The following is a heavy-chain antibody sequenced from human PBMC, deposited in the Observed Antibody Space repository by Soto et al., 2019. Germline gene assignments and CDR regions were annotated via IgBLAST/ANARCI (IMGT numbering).Heavy chain of an antibody. CDR2: IYYTGST. J-gene: IGHJ2*01. V-gene: IGHV4-61*01. CDR3: ARETGSARYNWNDHRADWYFAL. Sequence: QVQLQESGPGLVKPSETLSLTCTVSGGSVSSGSYYWSWIRQPPGKGLEWIGYIYYTGSTNYNPSLVRRITTSVDTAKNQFSLKLSSVTAADTAVYYCARETGSARYNWNDHRADWYFALWGRGTLVTVSS. D-gene: IGHD1-1*01. CDR1: GGSVSSGSYY.